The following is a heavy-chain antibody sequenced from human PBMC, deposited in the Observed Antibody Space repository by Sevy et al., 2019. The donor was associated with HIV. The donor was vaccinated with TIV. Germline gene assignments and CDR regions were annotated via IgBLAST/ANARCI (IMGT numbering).Heavy chain of an antibody. D-gene: IGHD5-18*01. CDR1: GGSICSNY. V-gene: IGHV4-59*01. J-gene: IGHJ4*02. CDR3: ARSSGYSYGDFDY. Sequence: SETLSLTCTVSGGSICSNYWSWIRQPPGKGLEWIGYIYSRGSSYNPSLKSRVSISMDTSKNQFSLKLNSVTAADTAVYYCARSSGYSYGDFDYWGQGTLVTVSS. CDR2: IYSRGSS.